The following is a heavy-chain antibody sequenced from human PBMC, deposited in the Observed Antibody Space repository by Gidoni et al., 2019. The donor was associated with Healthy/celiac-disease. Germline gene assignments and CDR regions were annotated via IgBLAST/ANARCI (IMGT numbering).Heavy chain of an antibody. Sequence: EVQLVESGGGLVQPGRSLRLSCAASGFTFEAYAMHWVRQAPGKGLEWVSGISWNSGSIGYADSVKGRFTISRDNAKNSLYLQMNSLRAEDTALYYCAKDIAAAGTRYYGMDVWGQGTTVTVSS. V-gene: IGHV3-9*01. J-gene: IGHJ6*02. CDR3: AKDIAAAGTRYYGMDV. CDR2: ISWNSGSI. D-gene: IGHD6-13*01. CDR1: GFTFEAYA.